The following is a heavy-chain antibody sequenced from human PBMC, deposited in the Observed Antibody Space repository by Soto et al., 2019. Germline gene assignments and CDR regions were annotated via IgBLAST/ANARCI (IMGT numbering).Heavy chain of an antibody. CDR2: ISYDGSIK. J-gene: IGHJ6*02. Sequence: GGSLRLSSAASGFTFRGYGMHWVRQAPGRGLEWVALISYDGSIKYYADSVRGRFTISRDNSKNTLYLQMNSLRAEDTAVYYCANSESSRYKNIDVWGQGTTVTVSS. V-gene: IGHV3-30*18. CDR3: ANSESSRYKNIDV. D-gene: IGHD2-2*02. CDR1: GFTFRGYG.